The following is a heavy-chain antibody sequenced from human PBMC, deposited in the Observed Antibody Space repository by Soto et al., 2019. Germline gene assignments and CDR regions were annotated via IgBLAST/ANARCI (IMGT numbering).Heavy chain of an antibody. CDR2: ISSSSSTI. CDR3: ARWLTFYDSSYYYGMDV. V-gene: IGHV3-48*02. D-gene: IGHD3-22*01. CDR1: GFTFSSYS. J-gene: IGHJ6*02. Sequence: GGSLRLSCAASGFTFSSYSMNWVRQAPGKGLEWVSYISSSSSTIYYADSVKGRFTISRDNAKNSLYLQMNSLRDEDTAVYYCARWLTFYDSSYYYGMDVWGQGTTVTVSS.